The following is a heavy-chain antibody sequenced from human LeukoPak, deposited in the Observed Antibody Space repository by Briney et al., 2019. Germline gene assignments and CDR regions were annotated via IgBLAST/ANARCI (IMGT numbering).Heavy chain of an antibody. Sequence: WETLTLTCTVSGRSINSCSYHWGRIPQPPGKGLECIGSIYYSESIYYNPSLKSRATISVDTSNNLFSLKLSSVTAADTAVHFFARRCSIAAAPWYWGQGTLVTVSS. D-gene: IGHD6-13*01. CDR3: ARRCSIAAAPWY. CDR2: IYYSESI. V-gene: IGHV4-39*01. J-gene: IGHJ4*02. CDR1: GRSINSCSYH.